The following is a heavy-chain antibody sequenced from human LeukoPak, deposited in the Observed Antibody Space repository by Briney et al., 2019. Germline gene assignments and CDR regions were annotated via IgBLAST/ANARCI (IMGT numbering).Heavy chain of an antibody. D-gene: IGHD2-15*01. Sequence: GGSLRLSCAASGFTFSSYDMSWVRQAPGKGLEWVSAISGSGDSTYYADSVKGRFTISRDNSKNTLYLQMNSLRAEDTAVYYCAKDVVRSQGPNYYYKDVWGKGTTVTVSS. CDR3: AKDVVRSQGPNYYYKDV. CDR1: GFTFSSYD. V-gene: IGHV3-23*01. CDR2: ISGSGDST. J-gene: IGHJ6*03.